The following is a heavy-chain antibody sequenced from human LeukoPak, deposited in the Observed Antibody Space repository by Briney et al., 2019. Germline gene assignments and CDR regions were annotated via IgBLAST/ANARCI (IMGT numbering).Heavy chain of an antibody. J-gene: IGHJ4*02. V-gene: IGHV5-51*01. CDR1: GYRFTDYW. D-gene: IGHD6-19*01. CDR3: ARHRPTSGWSGFDY. Sequence: PGESLKISCKVSGYRFTDYWIGWVRQTPGKGLEWMGIIYAVDSNTKYSPSFQGQVTISVDKSISTAYLQWSSLKALDTAIYYCARHRPTSGWSGFDYWGQGTLVAVSS. CDR2: IYAVDSNT.